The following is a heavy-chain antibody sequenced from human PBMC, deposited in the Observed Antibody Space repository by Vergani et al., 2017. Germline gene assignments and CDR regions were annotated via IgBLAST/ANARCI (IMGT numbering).Heavy chain of an antibody. CDR1: GGSLDIHSQT. CDR3: VRVLHTSYILGAFDI. J-gene: IGHJ3*02. V-gene: IGHV4-61*02. D-gene: IGHD2-21*01. CDR2: IDVKGNS. Sequence: QAQLQESGPRLVKPSQTLSLTCSFSGGSLDIHSQTWGWIRQPAGEGLEWIGLIDVKGNSNFSPSLESVVTMPADASSGRFSLNLRSVPTSDTAVYYCVRVLHTSYILGAFDIWGQGIKVTVSS.